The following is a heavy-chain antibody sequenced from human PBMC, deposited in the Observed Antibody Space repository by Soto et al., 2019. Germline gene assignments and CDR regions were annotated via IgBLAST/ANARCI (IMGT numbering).Heavy chain of an antibody. CDR1: GYTFTGYY. D-gene: IGHD2-15*01. Sequence: ASVKVSCKASGYTFTGYYIHWVRQAPGQGLEWMGWMNPNNGDSKYAQKFQGRVSMTRDMSITTAYLTLTSLRSDDTAIFYCARARVAATRPRLAPRGKGPLVTVSS. V-gene: IGHV1-2*02. CDR3: ARARVAATRPRLAP. J-gene: IGHJ5*02. CDR2: MNPNNGDS.